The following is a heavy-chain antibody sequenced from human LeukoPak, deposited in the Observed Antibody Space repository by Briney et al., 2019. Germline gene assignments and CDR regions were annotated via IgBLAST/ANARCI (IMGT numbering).Heavy chain of an antibody. CDR1: GFTFSSYE. CDR3: ASRGYSYGRYDAFDI. D-gene: IGHD5-18*01. Sequence: GGSLRLSCAAPGFTFSSYEMNWVRQAPGKGLEWVSYISSSGSTIYYADSVKGRFIISRDNAKNSLYLQMNSLRAEDTAVYYCASRGYSYGRYDAFDIWGQGTMVTVSS. J-gene: IGHJ3*02. V-gene: IGHV3-48*03. CDR2: ISSSGSTI.